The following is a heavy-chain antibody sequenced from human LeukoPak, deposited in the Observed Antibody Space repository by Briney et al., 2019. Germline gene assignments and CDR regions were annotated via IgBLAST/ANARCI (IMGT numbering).Heavy chain of an antibody. CDR2: INPSGGST. CDR3: ARGKNQLLGMDV. J-gene: IGHJ6*02. Sequence: ASVKVSCKASGYTFTSNYMHWVRQAPGQGLEWMGIINPSGGSTNYAQKFQGRVTMTRDTSISTAYMELSRLRSDDTALYYCARGKNQLLGMDVWGQGTTVTVSS. D-gene: IGHD2-2*01. V-gene: IGHV1-2*02. CDR1: GYTFTSNY.